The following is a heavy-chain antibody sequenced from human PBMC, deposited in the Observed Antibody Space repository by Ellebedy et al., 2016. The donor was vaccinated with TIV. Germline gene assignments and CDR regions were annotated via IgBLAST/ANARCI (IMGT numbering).Heavy chain of an antibody. CDR1: GFTFGCCA. CDR3: VHIVVVTATGY. J-gene: IGHJ4*02. V-gene: IGHV3-23*01. D-gene: IGHD2-21*02. CDR2: ISNGGDTT. Sequence: GESLKISCAASGFTFGCCAMGWVRQAPGKGLEWVSVISNGGDTTYADSVKGRFTISRDNSKRTLYLQMNSLKTEDTAVYYCVHIVVVTATGYWGQGTLVTVSS.